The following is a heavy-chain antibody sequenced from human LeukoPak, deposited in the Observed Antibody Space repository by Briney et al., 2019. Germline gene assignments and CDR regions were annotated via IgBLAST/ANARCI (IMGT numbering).Heavy chain of an antibody. CDR3: ARDQWLVRDHYMDV. CDR1: GFTFSSYE. D-gene: IGHD6-19*01. J-gene: IGHJ6*03. Sequence: GGSLRLSCAASGFTFSSYEMNGVRQGPGKGLGWVSFISTSSSYTYYAHSVKGRFTISRDNAKNSLYLQMNSLRAEDTAVYYCARDQWLVRDHYMDVWGKGTTVTVSS. CDR2: ISTSSSYT. V-gene: IGHV3-21*01.